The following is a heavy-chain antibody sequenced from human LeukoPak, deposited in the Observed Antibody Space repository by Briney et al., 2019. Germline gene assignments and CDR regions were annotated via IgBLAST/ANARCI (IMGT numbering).Heavy chain of an antibody. CDR1: GFTFSSYW. CDR3: ARVIKGVAAPAYYYYYMDV. V-gene: IGHV3-7*03. CDR2: IKQDGSEK. Sequence: PGGSLRPSCAASGFTFSSYWMSWVRQAPGKGLEWVANIKQDGSEKYYVDSVKGRFTISRDNAKNSLYLQMNSLRAEDTAVYYCARVIKGVAAPAYYYYYMDVWGKGTTVTVSS. D-gene: IGHD3-10*01. J-gene: IGHJ6*03.